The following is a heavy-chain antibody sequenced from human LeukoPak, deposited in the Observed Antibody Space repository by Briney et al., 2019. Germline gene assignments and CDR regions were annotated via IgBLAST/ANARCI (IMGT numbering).Heavy chain of an antibody. J-gene: IGHJ6*02. Sequence: SETLSLTCAVYGGSFSGYYWSWIRQPPGKGPEWIGEINHSGSTNYNPSLKSRVTISVDTSKNQFSLKLSSVTAADTAVYYCARHSTYYYDSSGYYPKYYYGMDVWGQGTTVTVSS. D-gene: IGHD3-22*01. CDR2: INHSGST. CDR3: ARHSTYYYDSSGYYPKYYYGMDV. CDR1: GGSFSGYY. V-gene: IGHV4-34*01.